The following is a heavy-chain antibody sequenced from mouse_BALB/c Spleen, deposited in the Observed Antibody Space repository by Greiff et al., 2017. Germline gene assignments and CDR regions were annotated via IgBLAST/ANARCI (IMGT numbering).Heavy chain of an antibody. V-gene: IGHV1-77*01. CDR1: GYTFTDYV. CDR2: IYPGSGST. Sequence: QVQLKESGPELVKPGASVKMSCKASGYTFTDYVISWVKQRTGQGLEWIGEIYPGSGSTYYNEKFKGKATLTADKSSNTAYMQLSSLTSEDSAVYFCANYYRYDKGFDYWGQGTTLTVSS. CDR3: ANYYRYDKGFDY. D-gene: IGHD2-14*01. J-gene: IGHJ2*01.